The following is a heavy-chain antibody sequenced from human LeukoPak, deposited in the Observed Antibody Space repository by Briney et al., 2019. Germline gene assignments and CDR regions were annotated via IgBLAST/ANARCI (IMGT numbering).Heavy chain of an antibody. D-gene: IGHD2-15*01. V-gene: IGHV3-23*01. CDR3: AKDVTPSVVVAASFFDY. CDR2: ISGSGGST. CDR1: GFTFSSYA. Sequence: GGSLRLSCAASGFTFSSYAMSWVRRAPGKGLEWVSAISGSGGSTYYADSVKGRFTISRDNSKNTLYLQMNSLRAEDTAVYYCAKDVTPSVVVAASFFDYWGQGTLVTVSS. J-gene: IGHJ4*02.